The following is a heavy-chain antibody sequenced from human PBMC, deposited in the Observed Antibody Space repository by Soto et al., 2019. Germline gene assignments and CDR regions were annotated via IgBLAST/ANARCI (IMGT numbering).Heavy chain of an antibody. CDR2: IYHSGST. CDR3: ARAVPAAYYGMDV. Sequence: SETLSLTCAFSCGSIISGGYSWSWIRQPPGKGLEWIGYIYHSGSTYYNPSLKSRVTISVDRSKNQFSLKLSSVTAADTAVYYCARAVPAAYYGMDVWGQGTTVTVSS. CDR1: CGSIISGGYS. D-gene: IGHD2-2*01. V-gene: IGHV4-30-2*01. J-gene: IGHJ6*02.